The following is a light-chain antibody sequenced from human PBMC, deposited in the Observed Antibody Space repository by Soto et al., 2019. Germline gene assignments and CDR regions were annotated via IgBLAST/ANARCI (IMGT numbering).Light chain of an antibody. CDR2: EDN. CDR3: GTWDTNLSAYV. Sequence: QSVLTQPPSVSAAPGQEVTICCSGDTSNTLHNFVSWYQQLPGAAPKLLIYEDNKRPSGIPDRFSGSKFGTSVTLAITGLQTGDEADYYCGTWDTNLSAYVFGTGTKVTVL. CDR1: TSNTLHNF. J-gene: IGLJ1*01. V-gene: IGLV1-51*02.